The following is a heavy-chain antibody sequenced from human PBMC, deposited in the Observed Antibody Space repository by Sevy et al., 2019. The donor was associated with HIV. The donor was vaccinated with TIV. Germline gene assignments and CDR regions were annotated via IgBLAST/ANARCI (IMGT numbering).Heavy chain of an antibody. D-gene: IGHD2-2*01. CDR3: AKDLCSSTSCYVYYYYYGMDV. J-gene: IGHJ6*02. CDR2: IRYDGSNK. V-gene: IGHV3-30*02. CDR1: GFTFSSYG. Sequence: GGSLRLSCAASGFTFSSYGMHWVRQAPGKGLEWVAFIRYDGSNKYYADSVKGRFTISRDNSKNTLYLQMNSLRAEDTAVYYGAKDLCSSTSCYVYYYYYGMDVWGQGTTVTVSS.